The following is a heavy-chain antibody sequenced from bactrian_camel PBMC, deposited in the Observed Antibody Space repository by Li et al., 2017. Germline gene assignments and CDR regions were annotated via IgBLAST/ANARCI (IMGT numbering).Heavy chain of an antibody. D-gene: IGHD5*01. CDR2: IYARNGRS. J-gene: IGHJ6*01. CDR3: AAAIWVGFCPQRLETADFGY. V-gene: IGHV3-3*01. CDR1: GYATSHYC. Sequence: HVQLVESGGGSVQEGQSLKLSCAISGYATSHYCIAWFRLSSGKEREEVAHIYARNGRSDVADSVKGRFTASKDSAKNTLYLQMNSLKPDDTAMYYCAAAIWVGFCPQRLETADFGYWGQGTQVTV.